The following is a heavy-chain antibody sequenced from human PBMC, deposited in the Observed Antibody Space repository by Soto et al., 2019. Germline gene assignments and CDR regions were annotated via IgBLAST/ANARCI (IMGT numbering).Heavy chain of an antibody. CDR2: IYYSGST. CDR3: ARASGVVVAANNWFDP. CDR1: GGSISSSSYY. V-gene: IGHV4-39*01. Sequence: SETLSLTCTVSGGSISSSSYYWGWIRQPPGKGLEWIGSIYYSGSTYYNPSLKSRVTISVDTSKNQFSLKLSSVTAADTAVYYCARASGVVVAANNWFDPWGQGTLVTVSS. J-gene: IGHJ5*02. D-gene: IGHD2-15*01.